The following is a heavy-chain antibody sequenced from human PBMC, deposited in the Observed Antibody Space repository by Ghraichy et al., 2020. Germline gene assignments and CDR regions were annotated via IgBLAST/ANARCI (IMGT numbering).Heavy chain of an antibody. CDR2: IYWDDYK. J-gene: IGHJ4*02. Sequence: SGPTLVKPTQTLTLTCAVSGFSVTTKGVGVGWIRQPPGKALEWLALIYWDDYKRHSPSLQSRLSISRDPSKNRVVLTMTHMDPVDTGTYFCARIPPLCSSMDGRKEECFDFWGPGTLLTVSS. CDR1: GFSVTTKGVG. CDR3: ARIPPLCSSMDGRKEECFDF. V-gene: IGHV2-5*02. D-gene: IGHD2/OR15-2a*01.